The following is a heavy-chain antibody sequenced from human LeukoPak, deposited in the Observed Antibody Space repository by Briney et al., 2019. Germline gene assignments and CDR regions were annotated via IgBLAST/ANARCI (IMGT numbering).Heavy chain of an antibody. J-gene: IGHJ3*02. CDR1: GFTFSNYD. CDR3: AKMVRGINTAFDI. D-gene: IGHD3-10*01. V-gene: IGHV3-23*01. CDR2: VSGSGGST. Sequence: GGSLRLSCAASGFTFSNYDMSWVRQAPGKGLEWVTAVSGSGGSTYYADSVKGRFTISRDNSKNTLYLQMNSLRAEDTAVYHCAKMVRGINTAFDIWGQGTMVTVSS.